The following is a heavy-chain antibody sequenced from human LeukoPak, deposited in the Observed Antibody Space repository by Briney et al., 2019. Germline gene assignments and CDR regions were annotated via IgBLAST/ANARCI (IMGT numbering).Heavy chain of an antibody. V-gene: IGHV4-34*01. CDR1: GGSISSYY. J-gene: IGHJ4*02. D-gene: IGHD6-19*01. CDR2: INHSGST. Sequence: PSETLSLTCTVSGGSISSYYWSWIRQPPGKGLEWIGEINHSGSTNYNPSLKSRVTISVDTSKNQFSLKLSSVTAADTAVYYCARGLEQWLVPRYFDYWGQGTLVTVSS. CDR3: ARGLEQWLVPRYFDY.